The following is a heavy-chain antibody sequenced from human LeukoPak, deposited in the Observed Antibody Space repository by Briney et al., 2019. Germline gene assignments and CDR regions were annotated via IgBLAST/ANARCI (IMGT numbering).Heavy chain of an antibody. CDR3: ARGLVVGRYYYYGMDV. Sequence: SETLSLTCAVSGGSISSGGYSWSWIRQPPGKGLEWIGYIYHSGSTNYNPSLKSRVTISVGTSKNQFSLKLSSVTAADTAVYYCARGLVVGRYYYYGMDVWGQGTTVTVSS. D-gene: IGHD6-19*01. CDR1: GGSISSGGYS. CDR2: IYHSGST. V-gene: IGHV4-30-2*01. J-gene: IGHJ6*02.